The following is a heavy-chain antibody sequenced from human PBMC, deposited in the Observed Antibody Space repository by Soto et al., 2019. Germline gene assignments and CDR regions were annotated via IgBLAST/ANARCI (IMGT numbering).Heavy chain of an antibody. V-gene: IGHV3-23*01. J-gene: IGHJ4*02. CDR1: VFTFSSYW. CDR2: ISGSGCST. Sequence: GSLRLSAAASVFTFSSYWMHWVRQAPGKGLEWVSAISGSGCSTYYADTVKGRFTVSRDNSKNTLYLQMNSLRAEDTAVYYCARSGYYYPLDFDHWGQGNLVTVSS. D-gene: IGHD3-22*01. CDR3: ARSGYYYPLDFDH.